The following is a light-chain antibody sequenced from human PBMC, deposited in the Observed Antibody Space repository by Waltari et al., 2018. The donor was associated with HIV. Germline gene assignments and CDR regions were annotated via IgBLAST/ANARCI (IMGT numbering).Light chain of an antibody. J-gene: IGKJ5*01. Sequence: EIVLTQSPDFQSVTPKEKVTITCRASQSIGSSLHWHQQKPDQSPKLLIKYASQSISGVPSRFSGSGSGTDFTLTINTLEPEDAAAYYCQQSNGFPITFGQGTRLEIK. V-gene: IGKV6D-21*02. CDR1: QSIGSS. CDR2: YAS. CDR3: QQSNGFPIT.